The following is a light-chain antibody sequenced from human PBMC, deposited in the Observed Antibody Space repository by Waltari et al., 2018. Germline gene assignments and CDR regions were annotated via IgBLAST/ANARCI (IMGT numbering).Light chain of an antibody. CDR3: SSYAGSNNLV. Sequence: QSALTQPPSASGSPGQSVTISCTGTSSDVGGYNYVSWYQQHPGKAPKLMIYEVSKRPSGVPDRFSGSKSGHTASLTVSGLQAEDEADYYGSSYAGSNNLVFGGGTKLTVL. CDR1: SSDVGGYNY. J-gene: IGLJ2*01. V-gene: IGLV2-8*01. CDR2: EVS.